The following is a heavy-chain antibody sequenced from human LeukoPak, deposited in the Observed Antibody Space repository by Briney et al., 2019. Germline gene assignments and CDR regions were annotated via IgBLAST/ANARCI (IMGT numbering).Heavy chain of an antibody. V-gene: IGHV3-48*04. Sequence: PGGSLRLSCAASGFTFSSYSMNWVRQAPGKGLEWVSYISSSSSPIYYADSVKGRFTISRDNAKNSLYLQMNSLRAEDTAVYYCARRQDTAIEKGFDYWGQGTLVTVSS. J-gene: IGHJ4*02. D-gene: IGHD5-18*01. CDR1: GFTFSSYS. CDR3: ARRQDTAIEKGFDY. CDR2: ISSSSSPI.